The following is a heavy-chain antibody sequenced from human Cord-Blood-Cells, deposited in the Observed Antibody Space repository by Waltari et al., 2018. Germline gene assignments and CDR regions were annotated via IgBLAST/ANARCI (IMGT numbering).Heavy chain of an antibody. Sequence: QVQLVQSGAEVKKPGASVKVSCKVSGYTLTELSMHWVRQAPGKGVEWMGGFDPENGETIYAQKFQGRVTMTEDTSTDTAYMGLSSLRSEDTAVYYCATDGDGYNNFDYWGQGTLVTVSS. CDR2: FDPENGET. CDR3: ATDGDGYNNFDY. J-gene: IGHJ4*02. D-gene: IGHD5-12*01. CDR1: GYTLTELS. V-gene: IGHV1-24*01.